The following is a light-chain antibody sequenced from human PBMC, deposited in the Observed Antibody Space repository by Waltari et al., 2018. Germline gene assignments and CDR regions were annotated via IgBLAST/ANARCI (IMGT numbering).Light chain of an antibody. CDR2: YDS. Sequence: SYDVTQPRSVSVSPGQTARITCGGDNIGSKNVHWYQQKSAQAPVLVIYYDSDRPSGIPERFSGSNSGNTATLTISGVEAGDEADYYCQVWDSSRDHWIFGGGTRLTVL. CDR3: QVWDSSRDHWI. V-gene: IGLV3-21*01. CDR1: NIGSKN. J-gene: IGLJ2*01.